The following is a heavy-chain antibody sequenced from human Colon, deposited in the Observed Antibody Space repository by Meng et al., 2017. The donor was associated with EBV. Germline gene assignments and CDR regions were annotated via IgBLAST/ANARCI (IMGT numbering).Heavy chain of an antibody. CDR1: GGSLSGYY. V-gene: IGHV4-34*02. CDR2: INHSGSA. Sequence: QQQRLGAGLLKPSEPLSLTCGVSGGSLSGYYWSWIRHFPGRTLEFIGDINHSGSANYNPSLRSRVTISVDTSKNQIFLNLHSVTAADTAVYHCARTFGYCSNNNCPRTLGYWGQGTLVTVSS. J-gene: IGHJ4*02. CDR3: ARTFGYCSNNNCPRTLGY. D-gene: IGHD2-2*03.